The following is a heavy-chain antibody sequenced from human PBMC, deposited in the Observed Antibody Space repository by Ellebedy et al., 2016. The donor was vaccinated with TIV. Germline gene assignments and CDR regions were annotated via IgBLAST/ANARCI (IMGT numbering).Heavy chain of an antibody. J-gene: IGHJ4*02. V-gene: IGHV3-7*03. CDR2: IKQDGSEK. Sequence: GESLKISXAASGFSVTSNDMSWVRQAPGKGLEWVANIKQDGSEKYYVDSVKGRFTISRDNAKNSLYLQMNSLRAEDTAVYYCARDGQDDFWSGYDYWGQGTLVTVSS. CDR3: ARDGQDDFWSGYDY. D-gene: IGHD3-3*01. CDR1: GFSVTSND.